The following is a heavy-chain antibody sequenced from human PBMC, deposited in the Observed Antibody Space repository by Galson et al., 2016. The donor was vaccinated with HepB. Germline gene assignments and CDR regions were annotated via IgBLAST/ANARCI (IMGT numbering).Heavy chain of an antibody. CDR2: ISSSTSSI. V-gene: IGHV3-48*02. Sequence: SLRLSCAASGFTFSSYTMNRVRQAPGKGLEWVSYISSSTSSIYSADAAKCPCTLPRDNAKNSLYPQMNRLRDGDTAVYYCATQYCSGGSGYSAAPGYWYFDLWGRGTLVTVSS. D-gene: IGHD2-15*01. CDR1: GFTFSSYT. J-gene: IGHJ2*01. CDR3: ATQYCSGGSGYSAAPGYWYFDL.